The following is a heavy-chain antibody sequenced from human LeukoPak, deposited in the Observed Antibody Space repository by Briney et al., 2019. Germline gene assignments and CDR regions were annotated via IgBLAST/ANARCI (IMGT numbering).Heavy chain of an antibody. V-gene: IGHV4-34*01. CDR3: ARHTSQMTTVTRRGRAFDI. Sequence: SETLSLTCAVYGGSFSGYYWSWIRQPPGKGLEWIGEINHSGSTNYNPSLKSRVTISVDTSKNQFSLKLSSVTAADTAVYYCARHTSQMTTVTRRGRAFDIWGQGTMVTVSS. CDR1: GGSFSGYY. J-gene: IGHJ3*02. D-gene: IGHD4-17*01. CDR2: INHSGST.